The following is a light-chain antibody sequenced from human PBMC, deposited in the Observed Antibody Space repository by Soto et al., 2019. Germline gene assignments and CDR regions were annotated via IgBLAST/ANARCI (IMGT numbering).Light chain of an antibody. V-gene: IGKV3-20*01. Sequence: ILLTQYRDPLSLSTGERATLSCRPAQSVGTRLAWYQHKTGQAPRLLISGASSRATGIPDRFTGSGSETSFTLTISRLEPEDFALYYCQHYQSGHPITFGQGTRLEI. J-gene: IGKJ5*01. CDR1: QSVGTR. CDR3: QHYQSGHPIT. CDR2: GAS.